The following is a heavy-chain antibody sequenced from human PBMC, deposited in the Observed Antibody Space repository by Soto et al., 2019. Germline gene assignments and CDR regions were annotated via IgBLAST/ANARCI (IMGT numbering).Heavy chain of an antibody. CDR3: ARLNAPREPLDPYFDY. V-gene: IGHV5-51*01. CDR2: IYPDDSQT. J-gene: IGHJ4*02. CDR1: GYEFWGHW. Sequence: GAEVKKPGESLKISCKGSGYEFWGHWIVWVRQVPGKGLEWMGIIYPDDSQTRYSPSFQGQVTFSADKSINTAYLQWSSLKASDSAMYYCARLNAPREPLDPYFDYWGQGTLVTVSS. D-gene: IGHD1-26*01.